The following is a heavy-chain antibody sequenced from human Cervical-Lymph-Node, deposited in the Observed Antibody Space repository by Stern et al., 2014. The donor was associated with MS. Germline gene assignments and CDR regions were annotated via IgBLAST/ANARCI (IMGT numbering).Heavy chain of an antibody. D-gene: IGHD4-23*01. Sequence: QLVESGSGLVKPSQTLSLTCAVSGGSISSGDYSWSWIRQPPGKSLEWIGYIVHSGSTYYTPSLKSRVSISVDRSKNQFSLKLSSVTAADTAMYYCARIFGGNFDNWGQGTLVTVSS. CDR2: IVHSGST. CDR1: GGSISSGDYS. V-gene: IGHV4-30-2*01. CDR3: ARIFGGNFDN. J-gene: IGHJ4*02.